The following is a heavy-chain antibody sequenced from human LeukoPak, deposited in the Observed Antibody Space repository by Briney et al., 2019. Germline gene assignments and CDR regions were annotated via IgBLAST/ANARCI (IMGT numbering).Heavy chain of an antibody. CDR1: GFTFSSYG. Sequence: PGGSLRLSCAASGFTFSSYGMSWVRQAPGKGLEWVSAISGSGGSTYYADSVKGRFTISRNNAKNSLYLHIDSLRAEDTAVYYCARGRVGQWLVDAFDIWGQGTMVTVSS. D-gene: IGHD6-19*01. J-gene: IGHJ3*02. CDR2: ISGSGGST. CDR3: ARGRVGQWLVDAFDI. V-gene: IGHV3-23*01.